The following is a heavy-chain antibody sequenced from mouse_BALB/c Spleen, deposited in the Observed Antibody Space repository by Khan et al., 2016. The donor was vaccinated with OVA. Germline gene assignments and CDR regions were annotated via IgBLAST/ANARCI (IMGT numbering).Heavy chain of an antibody. Sequence: QIQLVQSGPELKKPGETVQISCKASGFTFTNYGMNWVKQAPGKGLKWMGWINTYTGKPTFVDDFKGRFAFSLETSDSTALLQINSRKNEDTATTFFARMGCDGSMDCWGQGTSVTVSS. J-gene: IGHJ4*01. V-gene: IGHV9-3-1*01. CDR2: INTYTGKP. CDR1: GFTFTNYG. CDR3: ARMGCDGSMDC.